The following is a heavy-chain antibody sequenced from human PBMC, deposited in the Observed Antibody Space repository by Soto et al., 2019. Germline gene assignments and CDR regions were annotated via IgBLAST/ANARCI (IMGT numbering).Heavy chain of an antibody. J-gene: IGHJ4*02. V-gene: IGHV4-59*12. CDR2: IYYSGST. D-gene: IGHD6-13*01. CDR3: ARGQQLARVIDY. Sequence: SETLSLTCTVSGGSISSYYWSWIRQPPGKGLEWIGYIYYSGSTNYNPSLKSRVTISVDTSKNQFSLKLSSVTAADTAVYYCARGQQLARVIDYWGQGTLVTISS. CDR1: GGSISSYY.